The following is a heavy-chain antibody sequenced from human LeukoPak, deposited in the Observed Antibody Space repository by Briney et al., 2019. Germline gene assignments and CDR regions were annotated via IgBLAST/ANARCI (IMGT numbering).Heavy chain of an antibody. CDR1: GFAFSVYA. D-gene: IGHD6-19*01. Sequence: GRSLRLSCSASGFAFSVYAMSWLRQPPGKGLEWVSTINANSGTTSYAASVRGRFTISRDNSKNTLYLQLNTLRADDTATYYCAKPISGGLAVTADWFHPWGQGTLVVVSS. CDR2: INANSGTT. V-gene: IGHV3-23*01. J-gene: IGHJ5*01. CDR3: AKPISGGLAVTADWFHP.